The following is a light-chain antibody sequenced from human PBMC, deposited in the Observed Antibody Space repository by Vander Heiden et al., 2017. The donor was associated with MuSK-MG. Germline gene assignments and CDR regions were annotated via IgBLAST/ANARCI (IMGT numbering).Light chain of an antibody. J-gene: IGLJ3*02. CDR3: LHYYGGAWV. Sequence: QTVVTQEPSLTVSPGGTVTLTCASSTGAVTSGYYPNWFQQKPGQAPMVLIYSTSNKHSWTPARFSGSLLGGKADLTLSGVQPEDEAEYYCLHYYGGAWVCGGGTKLTVL. CDR2: STS. CDR1: TGAVTSGYY. V-gene: IGLV7-43*01.